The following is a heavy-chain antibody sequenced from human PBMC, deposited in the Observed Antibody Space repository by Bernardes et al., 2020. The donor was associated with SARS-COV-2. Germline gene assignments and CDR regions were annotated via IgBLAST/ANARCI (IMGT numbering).Heavy chain of an antibody. Sequence: GGSLRLSCVASGFTFSRFAMAWVRQAPGEGLEWISVVSDGGDKSYYADSVKGRFTISSDNSQNTVYLQMNSLRAGDTAIYYCAKESQQSQSLGWDHYFYHFGLDVWGRGTTVTVSS. CDR3: AKESQQSQSLGWDHYFYHFGLDV. V-gene: IGHV3-23*01. CDR1: GFTFSRFA. J-gene: IGHJ6*02. CDR2: VSDGGDKS. D-gene: IGHD6-19*01.